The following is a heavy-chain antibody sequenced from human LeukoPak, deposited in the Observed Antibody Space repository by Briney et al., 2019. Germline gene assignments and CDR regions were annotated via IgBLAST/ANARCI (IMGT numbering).Heavy chain of an antibody. V-gene: IGHV5-51*01. CDR2: MYPGYSDT. CDR3: ARTFSSSPGVDY. D-gene: IGHD6-6*01. CDR1: GYSFTSYG. J-gene: IGHJ4*02. Sequence: GESLKISCQGSGYSFTSYGIGWVRQMPGKGLECMGIMYPGYSDTRYSPSFQGQVTISAEQSITTAYLQWSSLKASDTAMYYCARTFSSSPGVDYWGQGTLVTVSS.